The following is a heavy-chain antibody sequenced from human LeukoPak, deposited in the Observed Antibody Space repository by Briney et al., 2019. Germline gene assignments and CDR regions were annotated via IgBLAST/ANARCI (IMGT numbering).Heavy chain of an antibody. V-gene: IGHV3-30*03. CDR3: ARESGSYTPFDY. J-gene: IGHJ4*02. CDR2: ISYDGSNK. Sequence: HPGRSLRPSCAASALTFSSYGMRWVRQAPGEGLGWVAVISYDGSNKYYADSVKGRFTISRDNSKNTLYLQMNSLRAEDTAVYYCARESGSYTPFDYWGQGTLVTVSS. D-gene: IGHD1-26*01. CDR1: ALTFSSYG.